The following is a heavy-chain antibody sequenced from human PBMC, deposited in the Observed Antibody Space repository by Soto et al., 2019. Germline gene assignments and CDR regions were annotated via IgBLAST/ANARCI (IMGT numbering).Heavy chain of an antibody. CDR3: ARSDGSGSYYPDY. J-gene: IGHJ4*02. CDR2: INPNSGGT. CDR1: GYTFTGCY. V-gene: IGHV1-2*02. Sequence: ASVKVSCKASGYTFTGCYMHWVRQAPGQGLEWMRWINPNSGGTNYAQKFQGRVTMTRDTSISTAYMELSRLRSDDTAVYYCARSDGSGSYYPDYWGQGTLGTV. D-gene: IGHD3-10*01.